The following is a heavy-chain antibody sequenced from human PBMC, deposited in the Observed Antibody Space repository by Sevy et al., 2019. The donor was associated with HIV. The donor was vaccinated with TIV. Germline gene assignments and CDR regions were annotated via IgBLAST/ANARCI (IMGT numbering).Heavy chain of an antibody. D-gene: IGHD5-12*01. J-gene: IGHJ6*03. V-gene: IGHV3-66*02. CDR1: GFTVSSNY. Sequence: GGSLRLSCAASGFTVSSNYMSWVRQAPGKGPEWVSVIYSGGSTYYADSVKGRFTISRDNSKNTLYLQMNSLRAEDTAVYYCARVRRDGYNYAEVGQGPRNYYYYYMDVWGKGTTVTVSS. CDR3: ARVRRDGYNYAEVGQGPRNYYYYYMDV. CDR2: IYSGGST.